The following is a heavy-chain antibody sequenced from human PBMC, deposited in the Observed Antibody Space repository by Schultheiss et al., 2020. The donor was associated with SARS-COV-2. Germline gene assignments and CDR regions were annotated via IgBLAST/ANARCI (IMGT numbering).Heavy chain of an antibody. D-gene: IGHD2-8*02. V-gene: IGHV3-23*01. J-gene: IGHJ6*02. CDR3: TTDLQWCMLGSCYYYGMDV. Sequence: GESLKISCAASGFTFSSYAMSWVRQAPGKGLEWVSAISGSGGSTYYADSVKGRFTISRDNSKNTLYLQMNSLRAEDTAVYYCTTDLQWCMLGSCYYYGMDVWGQGTTVTVSS. CDR2: ISGSGGST. CDR1: GFTFSSYA.